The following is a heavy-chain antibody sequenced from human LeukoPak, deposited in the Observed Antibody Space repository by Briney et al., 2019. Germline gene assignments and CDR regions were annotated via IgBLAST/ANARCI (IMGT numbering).Heavy chain of an antibody. V-gene: IGHV3-7*01. Sequence: GGSLRLSCAASGFTFSSYWMSWVRQAPGKGLEWVANIKQDGSEKYYVDSVKGRFTISRDNAKNSLYLQMNSLRAEDTAVYYCARDRHYDFWSGYYPTGWFDPWGQGTLVTVS. J-gene: IGHJ5*02. CDR2: IKQDGSEK. CDR3: ARDRHYDFWSGYYPTGWFDP. D-gene: IGHD3-3*01. CDR1: GFTFSSYW.